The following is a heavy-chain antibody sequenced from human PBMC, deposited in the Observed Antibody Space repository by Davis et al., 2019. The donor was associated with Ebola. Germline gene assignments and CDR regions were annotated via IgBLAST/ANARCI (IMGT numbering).Heavy chain of an antibody. Sequence: ASVKVSCKASGYTFTSYAMHWVRQAPGQRLEWMGWINAGNGNTKYSQKFQGRVTITRDISASTAYMELSSLRSEDTAVYYCARGSAYSGSYYYFDYWGQGTLVTVSS. V-gene: IGHV1-3*01. CDR2: INAGNGNT. D-gene: IGHD1-26*01. J-gene: IGHJ4*02. CDR1: GYTFTSYA. CDR3: ARGSAYSGSYYYFDY.